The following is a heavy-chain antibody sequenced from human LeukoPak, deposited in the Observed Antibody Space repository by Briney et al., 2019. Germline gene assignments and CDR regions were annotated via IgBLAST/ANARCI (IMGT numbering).Heavy chain of an antibody. CDR1: AGSFSGYY. Sequence: KPSETLSLTCAVYAGSFSGYYWSWIRQPPGKGLEWIGEINHSGSTNYNPSLKSRVTISVDTSKNQFSLKLSSVTAADTAVYYCARGRGYYYDSSGYHYWGQGTLVTVSS. V-gene: IGHV4-34*01. CDR2: INHSGST. J-gene: IGHJ4*02. D-gene: IGHD3-22*01. CDR3: ARGRGYYYDSSGYHY.